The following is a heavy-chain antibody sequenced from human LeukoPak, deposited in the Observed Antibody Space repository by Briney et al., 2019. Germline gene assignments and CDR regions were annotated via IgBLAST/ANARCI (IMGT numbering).Heavy chain of an antibody. CDR3: AGDKRVYYGSGSQY. V-gene: IGHV1-2*06. CDR1: GYTFTGYY. CDR2: INPNSGGT. J-gene: IGHJ1*01. D-gene: IGHD3-10*01. Sequence: ASVKVSCKASGYTFTGYYMHWVRQAPGQGLEWMGRINPNSGGTNYAQKFQGRVTMTRDTSISTAYMELSRLRSDDTAVYYCAGDKRVYYGSGSQYWGQGTLVTVSS.